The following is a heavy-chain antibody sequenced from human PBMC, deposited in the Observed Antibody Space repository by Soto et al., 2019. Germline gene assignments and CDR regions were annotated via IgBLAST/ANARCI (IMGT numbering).Heavy chain of an antibody. J-gene: IGHJ4*02. CDR1: GFTFSSYA. D-gene: IGHD2-2*01. CDR3: AKVVPAREVPAAFYYFDY. V-gene: IGHV3-23*01. CDR2: ISGSGGST. Sequence: GGSLRLSCAASGFTFSSYAMSWVRQAPGKGLEWVSAISGSGGSTYYADSVKGRFTISRDNSKNTLYLQMNSLRAEDTAVYYCAKVVPAREVPAAFYYFDYWGQGTLVTVSS.